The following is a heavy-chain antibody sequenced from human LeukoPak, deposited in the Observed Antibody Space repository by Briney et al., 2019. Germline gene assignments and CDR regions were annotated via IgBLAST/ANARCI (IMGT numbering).Heavy chain of an antibody. V-gene: IGHV1-2*02. Sequence: GASVKVSCKASGYTFTGYYMHWVRQAPGQGLEWMGWINPNSGGTNYAQKFQGRVTMTRDTSISTAYMELSRLRSDDTAVYYCAKSGPHLRGVITHSDYWGQGTLVTVSS. J-gene: IGHJ4*02. CDR2: INPNSGGT. D-gene: IGHD3-10*01. CDR1: GYTFTGYY. CDR3: AKSGPHLRGVITHSDY.